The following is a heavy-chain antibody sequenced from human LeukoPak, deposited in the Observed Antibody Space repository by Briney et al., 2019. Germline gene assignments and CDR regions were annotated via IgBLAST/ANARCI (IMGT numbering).Heavy chain of an antibody. CDR1: GFTFSSYA. Sequence: GGSLRLSCAASGFTFSSYAMHWVRQAPGKGLEWVAVISYDGSNKYYADSVKGRFTISRDNSKNTLYLQMNSLRAEDTAVYYCTKDGTDYSSFDYWGQGTLVTVSS. CDR3: TKDGTDYSSFDY. V-gene: IGHV3-30-3*01. D-gene: IGHD4-11*01. CDR2: ISYDGSNK. J-gene: IGHJ4*02.